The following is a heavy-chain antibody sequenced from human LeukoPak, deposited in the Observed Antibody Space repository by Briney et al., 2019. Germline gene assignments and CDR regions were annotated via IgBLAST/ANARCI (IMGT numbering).Heavy chain of an antibody. J-gene: IGHJ6*02. D-gene: IGHD3-9*01. CDR1: GYSFTSYW. Sequence: GESLKISCKGSGYSFTSYWISWVRQMPGKGLGWMGRIDPSDSYTNYSPSFQGQVTISADKSISTAYLQWSSLKASDTAMYYCARLGFYDILTEYGMDIWGQGTTVTVS. CDR2: IDPSDSYT. CDR3: ARLGFYDILTEYGMDI. V-gene: IGHV5-10-1*04.